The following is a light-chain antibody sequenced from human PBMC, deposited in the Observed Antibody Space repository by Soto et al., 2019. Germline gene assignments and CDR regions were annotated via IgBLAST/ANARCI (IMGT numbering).Light chain of an antibody. CDR3: SLYTSENTYV. Sequence: SVLTQLASVSRSPGQSGTISCTGTSTDFVSFNRVSWYQQPPGTAPKLMIYEASNRPSGVPDRFSGSKSGNTASLTISGLQAADEADYYCSLYTSENTYVFGTGTKVTV. CDR2: EAS. CDR1: STDFVSFNR. V-gene: IGLV2-18*01. J-gene: IGLJ1*01.